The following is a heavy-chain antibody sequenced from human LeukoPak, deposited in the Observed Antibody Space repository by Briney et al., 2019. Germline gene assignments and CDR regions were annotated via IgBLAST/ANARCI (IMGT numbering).Heavy chain of an antibody. CDR1: GGSFSGYY. D-gene: IGHD4-11*01. CDR3: ARGLSNFGQVSFDY. Sequence: SETLSLTCAIYGGSFSGYYWSWIRQPPGKGLEWIGEINHSGSTNYNPSLKSRVTISVDTSKSLFSLKLRSVTTADAAVYYCARGLSNFGQVSFDYWGQGTLVTVSS. J-gene: IGHJ4*02. V-gene: IGHV4-34*01. CDR2: INHSGST.